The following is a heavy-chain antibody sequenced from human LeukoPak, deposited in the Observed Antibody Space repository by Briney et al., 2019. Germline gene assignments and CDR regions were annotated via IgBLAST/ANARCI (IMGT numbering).Heavy chain of an antibody. CDR3: ARENPDSGYDYH. V-gene: IGHV4-38-2*02. CDR1: GFTFDDYA. J-gene: IGHJ5*02. D-gene: IGHD5-12*01. Sequence: LRLSCAASGFTFDDYAMHWVRQAPGKGLEWIGSIYHSGSTYYNPSLKSRVTISVDTSKNQFSLKLSSVTAADTAVYYCARENPDSGYDYHWGQGTLVTVSS. CDR2: IYHSGST.